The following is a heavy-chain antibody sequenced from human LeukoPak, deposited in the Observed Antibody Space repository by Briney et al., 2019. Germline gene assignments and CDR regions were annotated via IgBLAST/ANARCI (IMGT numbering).Heavy chain of an antibody. V-gene: IGHV4-4*07. CDR1: GGSISSYY. CDR3: ARDVRFGELSWSVFDY. CDR2: IYTSGST. Sequence: TSETLSLTCTVSGGSISSYYWSWIRQPAGKGLEWIGRIYTSGSTNYNPPLKSRVTMSVDTSKNQFSLKLSSVTAADTAVYYCARDVRFGELSWSVFDYWGQGTLVTVSS. J-gene: IGHJ4*02. D-gene: IGHD3-10*01.